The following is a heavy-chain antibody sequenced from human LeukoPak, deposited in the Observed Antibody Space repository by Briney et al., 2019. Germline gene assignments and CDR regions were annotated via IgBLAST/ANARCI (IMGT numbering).Heavy chain of an antibody. CDR3: ATKPNTLYYFDY. V-gene: IGHV4-34*01. Sequence: PSETLSLTCAVYGGSFSGFYWSWIRQPPGEGLEWIGEINHSGSTNYNPSLKSRVSISVDTSKNQFSLKLSSVTAADTAVYYCATKPNTLYYFDYWGQGTLVTVSS. CDR1: GGSFSGFY. J-gene: IGHJ4*02. D-gene: IGHD1-14*01. CDR2: INHSGST.